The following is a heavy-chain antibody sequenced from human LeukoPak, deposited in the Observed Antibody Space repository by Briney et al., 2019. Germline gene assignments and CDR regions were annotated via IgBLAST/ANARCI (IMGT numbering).Heavy chain of an antibody. J-gene: IGHJ6*03. CDR1: GGSISSYY. CDR2: IYYSGST. CDR3: ARTTEGGYTYDYFYYYYMDV. D-gene: IGHD5-18*01. V-gene: IGHV4-59*01. Sequence: PSETLSLTCTVSGGSISSYYWSWIRQPPGKGLEWIGYIYYSGSTNYNPSLKSRVTISVDTSKNQFSLKLSSVTAADAAVYYCARTTEGGYTYDYFYYYYMDVWGKGTTVTISS.